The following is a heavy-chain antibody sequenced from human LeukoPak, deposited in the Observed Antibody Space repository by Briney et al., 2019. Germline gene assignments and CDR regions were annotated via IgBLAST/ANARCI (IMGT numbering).Heavy chain of an antibody. CDR3: ATWAFYHNLDV. J-gene: IGHJ6*02. CDR1: GFTIGPYA. CDR2: IKADGSGT. Sequence: GGSLRLSCAASGFTIGPYAMYWVRQGPGRGLEWVSVIKADGSGTFYADSVRGRFTTSRDNSKNSLYLQMNSLTSEDTALYYCATWAFYHNLDVWGQGTSVIVSS. D-gene: IGHD2/OR15-2a*01. V-gene: IGHV3-43*02.